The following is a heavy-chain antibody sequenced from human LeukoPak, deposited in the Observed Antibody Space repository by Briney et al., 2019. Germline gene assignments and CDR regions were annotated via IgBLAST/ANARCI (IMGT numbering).Heavy chain of an antibody. CDR1: GYTFTSYY. J-gene: IGHJ4*02. D-gene: IGHD5-18*01. CDR3: ARVRYSYGHGDY. V-gene: IGHV1-46*01. CDR2: INPSSCST. Sequence: ASVKLSCTASGYTFTSYYMHWVRHAPGQGLEWVGIINPSSCSTSYAQKFQGRVTMTRDTATSTVYMELSSLSSEDTAVYYCARVRYSYGHGDYWGQGTLVTVSS.